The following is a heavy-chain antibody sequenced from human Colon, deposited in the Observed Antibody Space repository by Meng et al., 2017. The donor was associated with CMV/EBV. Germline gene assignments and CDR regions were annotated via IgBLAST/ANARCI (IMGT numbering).Heavy chain of an antibody. CDR1: GFSFNDYS. D-gene: IGHD1-1*01. CDR2: ISSSGNNI. J-gene: IGHJ5*02. Sequence: GESLKISCAASGFSFNDYSMSWIRQAPGKGLEWVSYISSSGNNIHYADSVKGRFTVSRDNAKNSLYLQMNSLRAEDTAVYFCARVPGGTTGWFDPWGQGTLVTVSS. V-gene: IGHV3-11*01. CDR3: ARVPGGTTGWFDP.